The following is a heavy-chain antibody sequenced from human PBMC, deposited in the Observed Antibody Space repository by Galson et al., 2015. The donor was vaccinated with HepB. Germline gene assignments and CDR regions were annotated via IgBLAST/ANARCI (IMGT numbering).Heavy chain of an antibody. D-gene: IGHD3-10*01. J-gene: IGHJ4*02. CDR2: IRYDGSNR. V-gene: IGHV3-33*08. Sequence: SLRLSCAASTFIFSTYSMNWVRQAPGKGLEWVAVIRYDGSNRYYTDSVKGRFTISRDNSKNTLYLQMHSLRAEDTAVYFCARERNYGSGKCFDFWGQGTLVTVSS. CDR3: ARERNYGSGKCFDF. CDR1: TFIFSTYS.